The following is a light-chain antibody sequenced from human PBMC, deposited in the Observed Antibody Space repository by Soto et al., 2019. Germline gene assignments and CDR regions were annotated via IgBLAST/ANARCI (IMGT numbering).Light chain of an antibody. CDR3: QQYNSWT. CDR1: QSIGNW. CDR2: KAS. V-gene: IGKV1-5*03. J-gene: IGKJ1*01. Sequence: DIQVTQSPSTLSASVGDRVTITCRASQSIGNWLTWYQQKPGKAPKVLIYKASTLESGVPSRFSGSGSGTEFTLTISSLQPDDFATYYCQQYNSWTFGQGTKVEIK.